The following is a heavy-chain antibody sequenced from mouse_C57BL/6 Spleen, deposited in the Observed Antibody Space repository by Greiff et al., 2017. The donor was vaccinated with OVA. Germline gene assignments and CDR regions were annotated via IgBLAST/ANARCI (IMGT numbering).Heavy chain of an antibody. CDR3: ARPPSYYSNFYWYFDV. J-gene: IGHJ1*03. D-gene: IGHD2-5*01. CDR2: IRNKANGYTT. CDR1: GFTFTDYY. V-gene: IGHV7-3*01. Sequence: EVQVVESGGGLVQPGGSLSLSCAASGFTFTDYYMSWVRQPPGKALEWLGFIRNKANGYTTEYSASVKGRFTISRDNSQSILYLQMNALRAEDSATYYCARPPSYYSNFYWYFDVWGTGTTVTVSS.